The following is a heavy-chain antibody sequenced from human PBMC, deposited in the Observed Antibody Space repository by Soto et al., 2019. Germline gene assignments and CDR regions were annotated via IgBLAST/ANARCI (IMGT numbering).Heavy chain of an antibody. CDR1: GGSISSSNW. V-gene: IGHV4-4*02. CDR3: ARLGYCSGGSCYSRNV. Sequence: PSETLSLTCAASGGSISSSNWWSWVRQPPGKGLEWIGEIYHSGSTNYNPSLKSRVTISVDKSKNQFSLKLSSVTAADTAVYYCARLGYCSGGSCYSRNVWGQGTTVTVSS. D-gene: IGHD2-15*01. J-gene: IGHJ6*02. CDR2: IYHSGST.